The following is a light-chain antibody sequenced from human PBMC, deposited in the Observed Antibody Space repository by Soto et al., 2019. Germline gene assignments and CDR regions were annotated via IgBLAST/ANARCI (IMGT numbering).Light chain of an antibody. Sequence: EIVLTQSPATLSLSPGERATLSCRASQSISSGYVTWYQHKPGQAPRLLIYDASSRAPGIPARFSGSGSGTDFTLTITTLEPEDFAIYYCQQYNSYSYTFGQGTKLEIK. V-gene: IGKV3-20*01. CDR3: QQYNSYSYT. J-gene: IGKJ2*01. CDR2: DAS. CDR1: QSISSGY.